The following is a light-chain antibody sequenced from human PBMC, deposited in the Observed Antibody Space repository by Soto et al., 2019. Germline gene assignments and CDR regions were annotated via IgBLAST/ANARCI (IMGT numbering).Light chain of an antibody. CDR2: DAS. Sequence: EIVVTQSPGTLSLSPGERATLSCMASQSVSSSSLAWYQQKRGQAPRLLIHDASSRATGIPDRFSGSGSGTDFTLTISRLEPEDFAVYYCQQYGGSPRTFGQGTKVEVK. CDR1: QSVSSSS. CDR3: QQYGGSPRT. V-gene: IGKV3-20*01. J-gene: IGKJ1*01.